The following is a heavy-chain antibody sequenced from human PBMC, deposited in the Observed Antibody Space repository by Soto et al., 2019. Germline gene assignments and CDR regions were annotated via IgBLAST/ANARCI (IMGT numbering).Heavy chain of an antibody. CDR1: SWSFSGYD. V-gene: IGHV4-34*01. D-gene: IGHD6-13*01. J-gene: IGHJ5*02. Sequence: SETLSLRWDFYSWSFSGYDWSWIRQPPGKGLEWIGEINHSGSSHYNPSLKSRVTISVDTFNNQFSLKLSSVNAAAPAVYYCARGRSSSWGYRFDPWGQGTLVTVSS. CDR2: INHSGSS. CDR3: ARGRSSSWGYRFDP.